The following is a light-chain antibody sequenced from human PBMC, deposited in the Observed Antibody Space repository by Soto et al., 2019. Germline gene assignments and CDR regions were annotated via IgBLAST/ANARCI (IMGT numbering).Light chain of an antibody. Sequence: EVVMTQSPVTLSVAPGERATLSCRASQSITTNLAWYQQTPGQAPRLLIYGASTRATGVPARFSGSGSGTEFTLTISSLQSEDFAVYYCQQYNYWPQTFGQGTKVEVK. CDR3: QQYNYWPQT. J-gene: IGKJ1*01. V-gene: IGKV3-15*01. CDR1: QSITTN. CDR2: GAS.